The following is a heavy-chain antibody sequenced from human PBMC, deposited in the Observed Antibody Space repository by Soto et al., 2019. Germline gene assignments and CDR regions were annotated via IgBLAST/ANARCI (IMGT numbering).Heavy chain of an antibody. J-gene: IGHJ6*02. CDR1: GFTFRNYD. V-gene: IGHV3-13*05. Sequence: EVQLVESGGGLVQPGGSLRLSCEASGFTFRNYDMHWVRQGTGKGLEWVSGISAAGDPDYADSVEGRFTISTENAQNSYFLQMNSLRVGDTAVYYCARTVSDFYGLDLWGHGTTVIVPS. CDR3: ARTVSDFYGLDL. CDR2: ISAAGDP. D-gene: IGHD6-25*01.